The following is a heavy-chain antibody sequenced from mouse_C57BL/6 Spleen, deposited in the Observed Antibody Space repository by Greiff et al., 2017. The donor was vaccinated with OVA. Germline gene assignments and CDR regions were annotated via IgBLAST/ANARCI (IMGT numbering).Heavy chain of an antibody. V-gene: IGHV1-55*01. CDR1: GYTFTSYW. Sequence: VQLQQSGAELVKPGASVKMSCKASGYTFTSYWITWVKQRPGQGLEWIGDIYPGSGSTNYNEKFKSKATLTVDTSSSTAYMQLSSLTSEDSAVYYCARERAQATTWFAYWGQGTLVTVSA. CDR3: ARERAQATTWFAY. CDR2: IYPGSGST. J-gene: IGHJ3*01. D-gene: IGHD3-2*02.